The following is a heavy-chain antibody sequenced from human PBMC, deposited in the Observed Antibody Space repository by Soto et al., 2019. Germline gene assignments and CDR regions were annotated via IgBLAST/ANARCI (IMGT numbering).Heavy chain of an antibody. CDR3: AKDPKGYCGGDCYFDY. Sequence: QVQLVESGGGVVQRGRSLRLSCAASGFTFSSYGVHWVRQAPGKGLEWVAVISYDGSNKYYADSVKGRFTISRDNSKNTLSLQMNSLRAEDTAVYYCAKDPKGYCGGDCYFDYWGQGTLVTVSS. CDR2: ISYDGSNK. CDR1: GFTFSSYG. J-gene: IGHJ4*02. D-gene: IGHD2-21*02. V-gene: IGHV3-30*18.